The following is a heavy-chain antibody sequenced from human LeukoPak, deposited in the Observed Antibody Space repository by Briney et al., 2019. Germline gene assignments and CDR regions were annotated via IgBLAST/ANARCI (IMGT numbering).Heavy chain of an antibody. V-gene: IGHV4-59*08. CDR2: IYYSGST. Sequence: NTSETLSLTCTVSGGSISSYYWSWIRQPPGKGLEWIGYIYYSGSTNYNPSLKSRVTISVDTSKNQFSLKLSSVTAADTAVYYCVRLTYYDFWSGYYGFHDRGCWFDPWGQGTLVTVSS. CDR1: GGSISSYY. J-gene: IGHJ5*02. CDR3: VRLTYYDFWSGYYGFHDRGCWFDP. D-gene: IGHD3-3*01.